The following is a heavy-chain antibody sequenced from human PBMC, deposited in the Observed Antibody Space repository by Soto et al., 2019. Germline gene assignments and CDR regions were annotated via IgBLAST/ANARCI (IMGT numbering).Heavy chain of an antibody. CDR3: ARAQSHYYGSGSYYKAAHYYYYYYMDV. J-gene: IGHJ6*03. CDR2: INHSGST. CDR1: GGSFSGYY. D-gene: IGHD3-10*01. V-gene: IGHV4-34*01. Sequence: TLSLTCAVYGGSFSGYYWSWIRQPPGKGLEWIGEINHSGSTNYNPSLKSRVTISVDTSKNQFSLKLSSVTAADTAVYYCARAQSHYYGSGSYYKAAHYYYYYYMDVWGKGTTVTVSS.